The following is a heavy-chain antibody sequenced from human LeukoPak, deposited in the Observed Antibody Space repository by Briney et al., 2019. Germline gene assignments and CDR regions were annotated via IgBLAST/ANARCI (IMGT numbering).Heavy chain of an antibody. CDR2: ISSSSSYI. J-gene: IGHJ3*02. V-gene: IGHV3-21*01. CDR1: GFTFSSYS. D-gene: IGHD1-26*01. CDR3: AREGGSYPDDAFDI. Sequence: GGSLRLSCAASGFTFSSYSMNWARQAPGKGLEWVSSISSSSSYISYADSVKGRFTISRDNAKNSLYLQMNSLRAEDTAVYYCAREGGSYPDDAFDIWGQGTMVTVSS.